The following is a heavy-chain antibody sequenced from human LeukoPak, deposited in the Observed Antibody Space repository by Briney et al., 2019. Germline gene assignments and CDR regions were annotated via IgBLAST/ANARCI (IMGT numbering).Heavy chain of an antibody. Sequence: ASVKVSCKASGGTFSSYAISWVRQAPGQGLEWMGGIIPIFGTANYAQKFQGRVTITADESTSTAYMELSSLRSEDTAVYYCARSLPLRYCSSTSCSQLDYYYYDMDVWGQGTTVTVSS. V-gene: IGHV1-69*13. CDR2: IIPIFGTA. D-gene: IGHD2-2*01. J-gene: IGHJ6*02. CDR3: ARSLPLRYCSSTSCSQLDYYYYDMDV. CDR1: GGTFSSYA.